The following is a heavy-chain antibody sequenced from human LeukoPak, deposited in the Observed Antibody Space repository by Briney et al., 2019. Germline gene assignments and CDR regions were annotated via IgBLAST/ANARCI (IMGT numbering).Heavy chain of an antibody. CDR3: ARLYCSRTSCYYGS. Sequence: SETLSLTCAVYGGSFSGYYWSWIRQPPGKGLEWIGEINHSGSTNYNPSLKSRVTISVDTSKNQFSLKLSSVTAADTAVYYCARLYCSRTSCYYGSWGQGTLVTVSS. V-gene: IGHV4-34*01. J-gene: IGHJ5*02. D-gene: IGHD2-2*01. CDR1: GGSFSGYY. CDR2: INHSGST.